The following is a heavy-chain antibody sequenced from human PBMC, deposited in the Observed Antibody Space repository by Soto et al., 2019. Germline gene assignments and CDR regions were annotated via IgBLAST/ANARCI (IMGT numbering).Heavy chain of an antibody. V-gene: IGHV3-73*02. CDR2: IRSKTNNNAT. CDR1: GFTFSAAI. CDR3: ARLCSGARCSYSLEF. Sequence: EVQLVESGGDLVQPGGSLKLSCAASGFTFSAAIMHWVRQVPGKGLEWVGRIRSKTNNNATAYAEWLKGRFTISRDDSTNTAYLHMDGVRTEDTAVYYCARLCSGARCSYSLEFWGQGTLVTVSS. D-gene: IGHD2-2*01. J-gene: IGHJ4*02.